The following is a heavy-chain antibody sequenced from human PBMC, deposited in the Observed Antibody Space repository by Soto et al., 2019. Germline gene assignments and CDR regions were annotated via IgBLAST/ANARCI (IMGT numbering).Heavy chain of an antibody. Sequence: GGSLRLSCVASGFSFSSYPMTWVRQAPGKGLEWVSVISGSGTNTYYAESVKGRFTISRDSSQNTLYLQMNSLRAEDTAVYYRAKEKPTTTCFDSWGQGTLVTVSS. J-gene: IGHJ4*02. D-gene: IGHD1-1*01. V-gene: IGHV3-23*01. CDR2: ISGSGTNT. CDR3: AKEKPTTTCFDS. CDR1: GFSFSSYP.